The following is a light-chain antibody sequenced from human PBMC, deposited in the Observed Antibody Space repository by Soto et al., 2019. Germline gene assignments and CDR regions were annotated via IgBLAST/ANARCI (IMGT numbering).Light chain of an antibody. CDR1: SSNIGAGYD. CDR3: HYYNSILGGV. Sequence: QSVLTQPPSVSGAPGQRVTISCTGSSSNIGAGYDVHWYQQLPGTAPKLLIYGNSNRPSGVPDRFSGSKSGTSASLAITGLHADDEDYYYRHYYNSILGGVFGGGTKLTVL. V-gene: IGLV1-40*01. J-gene: IGLJ2*01. CDR2: GNS.